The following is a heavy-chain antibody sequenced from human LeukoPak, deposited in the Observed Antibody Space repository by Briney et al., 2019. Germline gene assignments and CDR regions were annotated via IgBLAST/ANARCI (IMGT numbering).Heavy chain of an antibody. CDR1: GFTFSSYA. V-gene: IGHV3-30-3*01. CDR3: ARAVVMLIDY. CDR2: ISYDGSNK. J-gene: IGHJ4*02. D-gene: IGHD3-16*01. Sequence: GGSLRLSCAASGFTFSSYAMHWVRQAPGKGLEWVAVISYDGSNKYYADSVKGRFTISGDNSKNTLYLQMNSLRAEGTAVYYCARAVVMLIDYWGQGTLVTVSS.